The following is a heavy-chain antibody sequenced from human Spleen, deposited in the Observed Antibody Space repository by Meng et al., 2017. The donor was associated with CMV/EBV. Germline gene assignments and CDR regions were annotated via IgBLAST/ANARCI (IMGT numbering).Heavy chain of an antibody. D-gene: IGHD3-3*01. J-gene: IGHJ4*02. CDR2: IYYSGST. CDR1: GSISNYY. Sequence: GSISNYYWSLIRQPPGKGLEWIGYIYYSGSTNYNPSLKSRVTISIHTSRTQFSLRLNSVTAADTAVYYCARAGGYYDFWSGYYTLDYWGQGTLVTVSS. CDR3: ARAGGYYDFWSGYYTLDY. V-gene: IGHV4-59*01.